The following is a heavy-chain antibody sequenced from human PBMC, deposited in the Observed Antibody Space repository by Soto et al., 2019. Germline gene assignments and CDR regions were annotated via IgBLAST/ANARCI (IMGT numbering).Heavy chain of an antibody. CDR1: GYTFTSYY. D-gene: IGHD3-10*01. CDR3: ARSYSYGSWWYFDY. J-gene: IGHJ4*02. CDR2: INPSGGST. Sequence: ASVKVSCKASGYTFTSYYMHWVRQAPGQGLEWMGIINPSGGSTSYAQKFQGRVTMTTDTSTSTAYMELWGLGSDDTAVYYCARSYSYGSWWYFDYWGQGTQVTV. V-gene: IGHV1-46*01.